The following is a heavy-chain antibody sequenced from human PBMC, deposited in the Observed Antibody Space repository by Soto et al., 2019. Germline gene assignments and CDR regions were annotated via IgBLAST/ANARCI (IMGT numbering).Heavy chain of an antibody. V-gene: IGHV3-23*01. CDR1: GFTFSSYA. CDR3: AKDTAASSSSRWDS. CDR2: ISGSGGST. D-gene: IGHD6-25*01. J-gene: IGHJ4*02. Sequence: GGSLRLSCAASGFTFSSYAMSWVRQAPGKGLEWVSAISGSGGSTYYADSVKGRFTISRDNSKNTLYLQMNSLRAEDTAVYYCAKDTAASSSSRWDSWGQGTLVTVSS.